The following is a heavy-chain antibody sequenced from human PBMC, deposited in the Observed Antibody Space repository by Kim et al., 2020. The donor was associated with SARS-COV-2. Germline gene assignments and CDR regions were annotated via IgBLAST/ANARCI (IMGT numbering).Heavy chain of an antibody. CDR2: INHTGGT. D-gene: IGHD1-26*01. CDR1: GGSFSDYS. Sequence: SETLSLTCAVYGGSFSDYSWIWIRQPPGKGLEWIGEINHTGGTNQNPSLESRVIISVDTSKNQFSLKLKSVTAADTAVYYCARAYLATIGYWGQGTLVP. V-gene: IGHV4-34*01. J-gene: IGHJ4*02. CDR3: ARAYLATIGY.